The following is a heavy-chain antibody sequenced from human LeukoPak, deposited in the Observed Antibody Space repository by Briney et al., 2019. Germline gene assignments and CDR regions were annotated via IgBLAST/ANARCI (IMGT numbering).Heavy chain of an antibody. CDR3: AKDGDGYNLYFDY. D-gene: IGHD5-24*01. V-gene: IGHV3-30*18. Sequence: GGSLRLSCAASGFTFSSYGMHWVRQAPGKGLEWVAVISYDGSNKYYADSVKGRFTISRDNSKNTLYLQMNSLRAEDTAVYYCAKDGDGYNLYFDYWGQGNPGHRLL. CDR1: GFTFSSYG. CDR2: ISYDGSNK. J-gene: IGHJ4*02.